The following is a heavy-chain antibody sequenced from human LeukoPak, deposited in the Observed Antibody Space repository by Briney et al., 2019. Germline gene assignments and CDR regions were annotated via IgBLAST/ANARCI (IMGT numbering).Heavy chain of an antibody. CDR1: GFTFSSYA. CDR3: ARDPNSGEWLSEGAFDI. J-gene: IGHJ3*02. V-gene: IGHV3-23*01. CDR2: ISGSGGST. D-gene: IGHD3-3*01. Sequence: PGGSLRLSCAASGFTFSSYAMSWVRQAPGKGLEWVSAISGSGGSTYYADSVKGRFTISRDNSKNTLYLQMNSLRAEDTAVYYCARDPNSGEWLSEGAFDIWGQGTMVTVSS.